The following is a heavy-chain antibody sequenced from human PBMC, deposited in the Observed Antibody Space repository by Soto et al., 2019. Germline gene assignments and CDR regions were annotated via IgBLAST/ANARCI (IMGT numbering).Heavy chain of an antibody. J-gene: IGHJ6*02. CDR3: ARGLESSYYYYGMDV. CDR2: IIPIFGTA. V-gene: IGHV1-69*13. D-gene: IGHD6-13*01. CDR1: GGTFRSYA. Sequence: GASVKVSCKASGGTFRSYAISWVRQAPGQGLEWMGGIIPIFGTANYAQKFQGRVTITADESTSTAYMELSSLRSEDTAVYYCARGLESSYYYYGMDVWGQGTTVTVSS.